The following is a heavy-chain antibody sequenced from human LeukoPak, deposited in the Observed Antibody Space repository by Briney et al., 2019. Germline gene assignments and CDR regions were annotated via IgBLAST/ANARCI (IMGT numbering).Heavy chain of an antibody. CDR1: GGSISSGSYY. D-gene: IGHD2-15*01. Sequence: PSQTLSLTCTVSGGSISSGSYYWSRIRQPAGKGLGWIGRIYTSGSTNYNPSLKSRITISVDTSKNQFSLKLSSVTAADTAVYYCARGSYTSGGGAFDIWGQGTMVTVSS. CDR3: ARGSYTSGGGAFDI. J-gene: IGHJ3*02. V-gene: IGHV4-61*02. CDR2: IYTSGST.